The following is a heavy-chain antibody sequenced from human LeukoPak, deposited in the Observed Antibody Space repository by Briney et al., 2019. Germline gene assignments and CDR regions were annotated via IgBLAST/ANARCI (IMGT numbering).Heavy chain of an antibody. CDR1: GFTFSSYA. V-gene: IGHV3-30*04. CDR2: ISYDGSNK. D-gene: IGHD6-19*01. CDR3: ARTTSSGWYYFDY. J-gene: IGHJ4*02. Sequence: PGGSLRLSGAASGFTFSSYAMPWVRQAPGKGLEWVAVISYDGSNKYYADSVKGRFTISRDNSKNTLYLQMNSLRAEDTAVYYCARTTSSGWYYFDYWGQGTLVTVSS.